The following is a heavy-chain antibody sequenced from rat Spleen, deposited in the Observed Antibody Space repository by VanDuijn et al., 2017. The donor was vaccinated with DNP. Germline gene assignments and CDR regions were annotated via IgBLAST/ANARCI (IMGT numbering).Heavy chain of an antibody. Sequence: EVQLVEAGGGLVQPGRSLKLSCAASGFIISDYYMAWVRQAPTKGLEWVAYISYDGGRTYNGDSVKGRFTLSRDNAKSTLYLQMESLRSEDTATYYCAKDNGYITDYYYDYFDNWGQGVMVTVSS. CDR2: ISYDGGRT. V-gene: IGHV5-20*01. D-gene: IGHD1-6*01. CDR3: AKDNGYITDYYYDYFDN. CDR1: GFIISDYY. J-gene: IGHJ2*01.